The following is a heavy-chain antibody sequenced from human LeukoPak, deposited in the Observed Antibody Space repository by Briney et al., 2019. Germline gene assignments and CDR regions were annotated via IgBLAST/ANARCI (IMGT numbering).Heavy chain of an antibody. CDR3: ARTGGSYRSDWPLDF. Sequence: SETLSLTCTVSGGSISSSSYYWGWIRQPPGKGLEWIGSIYYSGSTYYNPSLKSRVTISLDTSKNQFSLKLTSVTAADTAVYYCARTGGSYRSDWPLDFWGQGTLVTVSS. D-gene: IGHD6-19*01. CDR1: GGSISSSSYY. CDR2: IYYSGST. J-gene: IGHJ4*02. V-gene: IGHV4-39*07.